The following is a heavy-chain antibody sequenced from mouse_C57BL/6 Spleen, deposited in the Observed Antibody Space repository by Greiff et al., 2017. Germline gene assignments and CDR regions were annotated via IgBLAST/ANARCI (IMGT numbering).Heavy chain of an antibody. Sequence: QVQLQQPGAELVKPGASVKVSCKASGYTFTSYWMHWVKQRPGQGLEWIGRIHPSDSGTNYNQKFKGKATLTVDKSSSTAYMQLRSLTSEDSAVYYCAKYGYDGVGFAYWGQGTLVTVSA. CDR2: IHPSDSGT. J-gene: IGHJ3*01. CDR1: GYTFTSYW. V-gene: IGHV1-74*01. D-gene: IGHD2-14*01. CDR3: AKYGYDGVGFAY.